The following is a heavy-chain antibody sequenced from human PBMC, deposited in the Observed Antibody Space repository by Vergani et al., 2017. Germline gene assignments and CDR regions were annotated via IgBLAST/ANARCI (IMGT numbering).Heavy chain of an antibody. CDR1: GYSFTSYW. Sequence: EVQLVQSGAEVKKPGESLRISCKGSGYSFTSYWISWVRQMPGKGLEWMGRMDPSDSYTNYSPSFQGHVTISADKSISTAYLQWSSLKASDTAMYYCARQFGMDHYYYYGMDVWGQGTTVTVSS. CDR3: ARQFGMDHYYYYGMDV. V-gene: IGHV5-10-1*01. D-gene: IGHD1-14*01. J-gene: IGHJ6*02. CDR2: MDPSDSYT.